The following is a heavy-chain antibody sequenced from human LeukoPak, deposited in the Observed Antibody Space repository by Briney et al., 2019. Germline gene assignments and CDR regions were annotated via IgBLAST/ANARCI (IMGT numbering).Heavy chain of an antibody. D-gene: IGHD2-2*01. Sequence: SVKVSCKASGGTFSSYAISWVRQAPGQGLEWMGGIIPIFGTANYAQKFQGRVTITADKSTSTAYMELSSLRSEDTAVYYCVRDWYYAPDYWGQGTLVTVSS. CDR3: VRDWYYAPDY. J-gene: IGHJ4*02. CDR1: GGTFSSYA. CDR2: IIPIFGTA. V-gene: IGHV1-69*06.